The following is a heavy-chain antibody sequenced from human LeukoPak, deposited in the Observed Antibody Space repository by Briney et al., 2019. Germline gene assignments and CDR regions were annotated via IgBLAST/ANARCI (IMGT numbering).Heavy chain of an antibody. J-gene: IGHJ6*03. CDR3: ARGPQVATLYYYYYYMDV. V-gene: IGHV1-8*01. CDR2: MNPNSGNT. Sequence: VASVKVSCKASGYTFTSYDINWVRQATGQGLEWMGWMNPNSGNTGYAQKFQGRVTRTRNTSISTAYMELGSLRSEDTAVYYCARGPQVATLYYYYYYMDVWGKGTTVTISS. CDR1: GYTFTSYD. D-gene: IGHD5-12*01.